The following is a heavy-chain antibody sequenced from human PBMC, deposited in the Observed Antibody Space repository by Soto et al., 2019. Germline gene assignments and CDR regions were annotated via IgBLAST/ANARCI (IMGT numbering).Heavy chain of an antibody. CDR3: ARDPHYYVILTRYFN. D-gene: IGHD3-9*01. V-gene: IGHV3-74*01. CDR2: INSDGSST. Sequence: PGGSLRLSCAASGFTFSSYWMHWVRQAPGKGLVWVSRINSDGSSTSYADSVKGRFTISRDNAKNTLYLQMNSLRAEDTAVYYCARDPHYYVILTRYFNWGQGTLVTVSS. J-gene: IGHJ4*02. CDR1: GFTFSSYW.